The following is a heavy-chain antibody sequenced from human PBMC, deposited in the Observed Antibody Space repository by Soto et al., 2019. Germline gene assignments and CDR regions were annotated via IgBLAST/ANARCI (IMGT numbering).Heavy chain of an antibody. CDR2: ISGSGGST. V-gene: IGHV3-23*01. D-gene: IGHD3-22*01. J-gene: IGHJ6*02. Sequence: EVQLLESGGGLVQPGGSLRLSCAASGFTFSSYAMSWVRQAPGKGLEWVSAISGSGGSTYYADSVKGRFTISRDNSKNTLYLQMNSLRAEDTAVYCCAKVRRDDSSGYYYYYYGMDVWGQGTTVTVSS. CDR3: AKVRRDDSSGYYYYYYGMDV. CDR1: GFTFSSYA.